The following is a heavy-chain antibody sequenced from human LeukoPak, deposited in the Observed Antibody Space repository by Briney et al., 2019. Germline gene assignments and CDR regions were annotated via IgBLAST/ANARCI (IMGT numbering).Heavy chain of an antibody. D-gene: IGHD6-13*01. Sequence: SETLSLTCAVYGGSFSGYYWSWIRQPPGKGLEWIGEINHSGSTNYNPSLKSRVTISVDTSKNQFSLKLSSVTAADTAVYYCARGASWPLYYFDYWGQGTLVTVSS. CDR1: GGSFSGYY. CDR3: ARGASWPLYYFDY. J-gene: IGHJ4*02. V-gene: IGHV4-34*01. CDR2: INHSGST.